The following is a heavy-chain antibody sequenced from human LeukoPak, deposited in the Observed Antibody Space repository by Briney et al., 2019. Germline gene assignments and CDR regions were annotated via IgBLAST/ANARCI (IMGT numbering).Heavy chain of an antibody. D-gene: IGHD4-17*01. CDR2: ISYIGST. Sequence: SETLSLTCAVSAASFSSHYWTWIRQSPGKGLEWIGYISYIGSTNYNPSLKSRVTISIDTSRNQFSLKLRSVTAADTAVYYCARDLVTVTKGFDIWGQGAMVSVSS. CDR3: ARDLVTVTKGFDI. V-gene: IGHV4-59*11. J-gene: IGHJ3*02. CDR1: AASFSSHY.